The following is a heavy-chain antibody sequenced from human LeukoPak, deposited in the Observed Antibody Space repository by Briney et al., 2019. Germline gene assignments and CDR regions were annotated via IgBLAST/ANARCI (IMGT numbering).Heavy chain of an antibody. CDR3: ARVGYSYGSYYFDY. D-gene: IGHD5-18*01. J-gene: IGHJ4*02. Sequence: GGSLRLSCAASGFTFSIYWMHWVRQAPGKGLVWVSRINSDATGTTYADSVKGRFTICRDTARNPLYLQMNSLRAEDTAVYYCARVGYSYGSYYFDYWGQGTLVTVSS. V-gene: IGHV3-74*01. CDR2: INSDATGT. CDR1: GFTFSIYW.